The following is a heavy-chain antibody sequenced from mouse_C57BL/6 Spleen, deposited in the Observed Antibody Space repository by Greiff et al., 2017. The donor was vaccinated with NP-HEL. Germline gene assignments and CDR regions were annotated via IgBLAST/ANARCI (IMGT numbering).Heavy chain of an antibody. Sequence: EVQLVESGGGLVKPGGSLKLSCAASGFTFSDYGMHWVRQAPEKGLEWVAYNSSGSSTIYYADTVKGRFTISRDNAKNTLFLQMTSLRSEDTAMYYCARGGNYATFDDWGQGTTLTVSS. CDR3: ARGGNYATFDD. CDR2: NSSGSSTI. D-gene: IGHD2-1*01. J-gene: IGHJ2*01. CDR1: GFTFSDYG. V-gene: IGHV5-17*01.